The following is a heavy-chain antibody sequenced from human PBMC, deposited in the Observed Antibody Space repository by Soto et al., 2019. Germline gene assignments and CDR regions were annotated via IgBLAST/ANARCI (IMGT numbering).Heavy chain of an antibody. D-gene: IGHD3-22*01. CDR1: GYSFTSYW. CDR3: ARHYYDSSGYYWAPYFDY. V-gene: IGHV5-10-1*01. CDR2: IDPSDSYT. Sequence: VESLKISCNGSGYSFTSYWISWVRQMPWKGLEWMGRIDPSDSYTNYSPSFQGHVTISADKSISTAYLQWSSLKASDTAMYYCARHYYDSSGYYWAPYFDYWGQGTLVTVSS. J-gene: IGHJ4*02.